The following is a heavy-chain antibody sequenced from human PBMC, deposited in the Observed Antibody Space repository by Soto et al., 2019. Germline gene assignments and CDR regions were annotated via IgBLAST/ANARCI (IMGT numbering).Heavy chain of an antibody. CDR3: ARNDNGNYGWFDS. CDR2: INAGNGNT. CDR1: GYTFTSYS. V-gene: IGHV1-3*01. J-gene: IGHJ5*01. D-gene: IGHD4-17*01. Sequence: QVHLVQSGTEVKNPGASVKVSCKTSGYTFTSYSMHWVRQAPGQRLELMGWINAGNGNTKYSQNFQGRVTITRDTSASTAYMELSSLTSEDTAVYFCARNDNGNYGWFDSWGQGSLVIVSS.